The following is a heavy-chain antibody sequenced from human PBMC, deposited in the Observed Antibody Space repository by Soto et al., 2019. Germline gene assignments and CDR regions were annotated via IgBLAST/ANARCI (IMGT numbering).Heavy chain of an antibody. D-gene: IGHD4-17*01. V-gene: IGHV1-46*01. CDR3: ARDLHTVTTYYYYGMDV. Sequence: QVQLVQSGAEVKKPGASVKVSCKASGYTFTSYYMHWVRQAPGQGLEWMGIINPSGGSPSYAQKFQGRVTMTRDTSTSTVYMELSSLRSEDTAVYYCARDLHTVTTYYYYGMDVWGQGTTVTVSS. J-gene: IGHJ6*02. CDR2: INPSGGSP. CDR1: GYTFTSYY.